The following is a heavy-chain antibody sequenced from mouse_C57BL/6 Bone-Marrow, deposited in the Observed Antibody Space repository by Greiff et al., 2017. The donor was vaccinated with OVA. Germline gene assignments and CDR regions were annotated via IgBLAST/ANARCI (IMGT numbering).Heavy chain of an antibody. CDR3: ARDDYYGPWFAY. D-gene: IGHD1-1*01. Sequence: QVQLQQSGAELARPGASVKLSCKASGYTFTSYGISWVKQRTGQGLEWIGEIYPRSGNTYYNEKFKGKATLTADKSSSTAYIELRSLTSEDSAVYFCARDDYYGPWFAYWGQGTLVTVSA. CDR2: IYPRSGNT. J-gene: IGHJ3*01. V-gene: IGHV1-81*01. CDR1: GYTFTSYG.